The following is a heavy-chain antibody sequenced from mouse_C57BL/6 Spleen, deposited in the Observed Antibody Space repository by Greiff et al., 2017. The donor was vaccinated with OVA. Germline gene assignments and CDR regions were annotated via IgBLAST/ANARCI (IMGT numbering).Heavy chain of an antibody. D-gene: IGHD1-1*01. J-gene: IGHJ1*03. CDR3: ARERGGTTVVRDFWYFDV. CDR1: GYSFTDYN. V-gene: IGHV1-39*01. Sequence: VQLKASGPELVKPGASVKISCKASGYSFTDYNMNWVKQSNGKSLEWIGVINPNYGTTSYNQKFKGKATLTVDQSSSTAYMQLNSLTSEDSAVYYCARERGGTTVVRDFWYFDVWGTGTTVTVSS. CDR2: INPNYGTT.